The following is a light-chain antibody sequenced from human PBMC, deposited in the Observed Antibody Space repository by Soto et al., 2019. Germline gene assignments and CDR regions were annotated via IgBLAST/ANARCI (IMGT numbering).Light chain of an antibody. CDR1: SSNIGSNT. J-gene: IGLJ1*01. V-gene: IGLV1-44*01. CDR2: SNN. Sequence: QSVLTQPPSASGTPGQRVTISCSGSSSNIGSNTVNWYQQLPGTAPKRLIYSNNQRPSGVPDRFSGSKSGTSASLAISGLQSEDEADYYCAAWDDSLNGQVFGTGTKLTVL. CDR3: AAWDDSLNGQV.